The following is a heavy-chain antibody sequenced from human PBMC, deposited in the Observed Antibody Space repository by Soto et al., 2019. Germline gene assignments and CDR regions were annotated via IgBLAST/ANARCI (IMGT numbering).Heavy chain of an antibody. J-gene: IGHJ4*02. D-gene: IGHD6-19*01. CDR2: IYYSGST. CDR1: GGSISSYY. Sequence: SETLSLTCTVSGGSISSYYWSWVRQPPGKGLEWIGYIYYSGSTNYNPSLKSRVTISVDTSKDQFSLKLSSVTAADTAVYYCARVSLYSSGWYANFDYWGQGTLVTVSS. CDR3: ARVSLYSSGWYANFDY. V-gene: IGHV4-59*01.